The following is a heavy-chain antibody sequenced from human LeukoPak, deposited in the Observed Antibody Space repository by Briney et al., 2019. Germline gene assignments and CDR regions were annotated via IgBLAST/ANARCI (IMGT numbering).Heavy chain of an antibody. V-gene: IGHV4-59*01. Sequence: PSETLSLTCTVSGGSISSYYWSWIRQPPGKGLEWIGYIYYSGSTNYNPSLKSRVTISVDTSKNQFSLKLSSVTAADTAVYYCARAVVGATSGSFDYWGQGTLVTVSS. D-gene: IGHD1-26*01. CDR2: IYYSGST. CDR3: ARAVVGATSGSFDY. CDR1: GGSISSYY. J-gene: IGHJ4*02.